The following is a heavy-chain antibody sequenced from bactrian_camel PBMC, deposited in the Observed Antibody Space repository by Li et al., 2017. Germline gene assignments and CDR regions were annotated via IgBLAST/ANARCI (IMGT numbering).Heavy chain of an antibody. V-gene: IGHV3-2*01. J-gene: IGHJ6*01. CDR1: EFTFSSYY. CDR3: AARGGWVWFVY. D-gene: IGHD1*01. CDR2: IYGDGDIT. Sequence: QLVESGGGLVQPGGSLRLSCATSEFTFSSYYMIWVRQAPGKGLEWVASIYGDGDITSYVDFVKGRFTISRDNAKNTLYLQLNSLKTEDTALYYCAARGGWVWFVYWGQGTQVTVS.